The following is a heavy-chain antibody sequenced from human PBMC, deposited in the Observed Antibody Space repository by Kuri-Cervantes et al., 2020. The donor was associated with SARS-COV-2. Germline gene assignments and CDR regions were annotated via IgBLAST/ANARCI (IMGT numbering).Heavy chain of an antibody. J-gene: IGHJ4*02. V-gene: IGHV3-21*01. CDR2: ISSSSSYI. Sequence: GGSLRLSCAASGFTFSSYSMNLVRQALGKGLEWVSSISSSSSYIYYADSVKGRFTISRDNAKNSLYLQMNSLRAEDTAVYYCARDGADFWSGYAFDYWGQGTRV. CDR1: GFTFSSYS. CDR3: ARDGADFWSGYAFDY. D-gene: IGHD3-3*01.